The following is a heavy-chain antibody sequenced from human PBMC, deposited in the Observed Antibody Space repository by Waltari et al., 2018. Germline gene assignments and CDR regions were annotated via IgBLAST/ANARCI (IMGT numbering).Heavy chain of an antibody. CDR2: IYYSGST. J-gene: IGHJ4*02. CDR1: VGSLSSSSYY. D-gene: IGHD3-16*01. V-gene: IGHV4-39*07. CDR3: ARWGRLHLDDY. Sequence: QLQLQESGPGLVKPSETLSLTCTVSVGSLSSSSYYWGWIRQPPGKGLEWIGSIYYSGSTYYNPSLKSRVTISVDTSKNQFSLKLSSVTAADTAVYYCARWGRLHLDDYWGQGTLVTVSS.